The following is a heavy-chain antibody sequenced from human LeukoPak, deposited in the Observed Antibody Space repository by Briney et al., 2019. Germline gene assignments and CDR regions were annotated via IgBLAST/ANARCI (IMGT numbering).Heavy chain of an antibody. CDR3: ARDPYDSSGYYYPYFDY. J-gene: IGHJ4*02. CDR2: ISAYNGNT. CDR1: GYTFTSYG. Sequence: SVKVSCKAPGYTFTSYGISWVRQAPGQGLEWMGWISAYNGNTNYAQKLQGRVTMTTDTSTSTAYMEVRSLRSDDTAVYYCARDPYDSSGYYYPYFDYWGQGTLVTVSS. V-gene: IGHV1-18*01. D-gene: IGHD3-22*01.